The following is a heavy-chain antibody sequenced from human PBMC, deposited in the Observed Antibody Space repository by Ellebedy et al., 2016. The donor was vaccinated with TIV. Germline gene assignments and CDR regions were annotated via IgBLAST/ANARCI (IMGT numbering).Heavy chain of an antibody. V-gene: IGHV3-74*01. J-gene: IGHJ4*02. Sequence: GGSLRLSCAASGFTFSSYWMHWVRQAPGKGLVWVSRMNTDGSSISYADSAKGRFTISRDNAKNTLYLQMNSLRAEDTAVYYCARGGLPAAKDFWGQGTLVTVSS. CDR3: ARGGLPAAKDF. CDR1: GFTFSSYW. D-gene: IGHD2-2*01. CDR2: MNTDGSSI.